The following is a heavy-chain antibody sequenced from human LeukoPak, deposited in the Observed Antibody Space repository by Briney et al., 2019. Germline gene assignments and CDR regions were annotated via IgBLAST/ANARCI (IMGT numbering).Heavy chain of an antibody. Sequence: SETLSLTCTVSGGSISTYSFYWGWIRPPPGKGLEWIVSTYNSGSTYYKPSLKSRVKIAVDTSKNQFSRRLSAVTATDTAVYYCARNPQNSYGYDAFDVWGQGTMVTVSS. CDR2: TYNSGST. D-gene: IGHD5-18*01. CDR3: ARNPQNSYGYDAFDV. CDR1: GGSISTYSFY. J-gene: IGHJ3*01. V-gene: IGHV4-39*01.